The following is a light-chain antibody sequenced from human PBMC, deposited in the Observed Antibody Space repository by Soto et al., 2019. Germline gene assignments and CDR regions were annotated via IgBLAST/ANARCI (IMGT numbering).Light chain of an antibody. J-gene: IGKJ1*01. CDR2: DAS. Sequence: EIVVTQSPATLSVSPGERATLSCRASQSVASDFAWYQQKPVQAPRLLIYDASTRATGIPARFSGSGSGTEFTLTISSLQSEDFAVYYCQQYNYWPQTFGQGTKVEIK. V-gene: IGKV3-15*01. CDR1: QSVASD. CDR3: QQYNYWPQT.